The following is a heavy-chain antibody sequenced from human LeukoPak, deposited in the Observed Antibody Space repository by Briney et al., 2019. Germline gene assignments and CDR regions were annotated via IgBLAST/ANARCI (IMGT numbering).Heavy chain of an antibody. CDR1: GFTFSSYG. J-gene: IGHJ4*02. CDR3: ARDLLVYFDY. CDR2: ISTSVDRT. Sequence: GESLRLSCAASGFTFSSYGVTWVRQAPGKGLEWVSSISTSVDRTSYADSVKGRFTISRDNAKNSLYLQMNSLRAEDTAVYYCARDLLVYFDYWGQGTLVTVSS. V-gene: IGHV3-23*01.